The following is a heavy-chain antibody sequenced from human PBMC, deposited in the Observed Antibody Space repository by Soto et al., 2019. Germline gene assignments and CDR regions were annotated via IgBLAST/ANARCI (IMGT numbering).Heavy chain of an antibody. D-gene: IGHD3-16*02. CDR3: ARDLRLGALSLHPGFDY. CDR1: GGSFSGYY. Sequence: QVQLQQWGAGLLKPSETLSLTCAVYGGSFSGYYWSWIRQPPGKGLEWIGEINHSGSTNYNPSLKSRVTISVDTSKNQFSLKLSSVTAADTAVYYCARDLRLGALSLHPGFDYWGQGTLVTVSA. J-gene: IGHJ4*02. V-gene: IGHV4-34*01. CDR2: INHSGST.